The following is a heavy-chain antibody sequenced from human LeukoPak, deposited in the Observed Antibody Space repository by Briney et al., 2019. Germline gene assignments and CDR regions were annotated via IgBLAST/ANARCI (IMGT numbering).Heavy chain of an antibody. J-gene: IGHJ4*02. CDR1: GFTFSSYS. Sequence: NPGGSLRLSCAASGFTFSSYSMNWVRQAPGKGLEWVSFISSSSSYIYYADSVKGRFTISRDNAKNSLYLQMNSLRAEDTAVYYCARDAVAVTRGLDYWGQGTLVTVSS. D-gene: IGHD6-19*01. V-gene: IGHV3-21*01. CDR2: ISSSSSYI. CDR3: ARDAVAVTRGLDY.